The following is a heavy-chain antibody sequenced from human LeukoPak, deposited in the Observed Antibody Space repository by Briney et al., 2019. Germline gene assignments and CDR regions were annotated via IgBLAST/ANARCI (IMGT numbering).Heavy chain of an antibody. CDR1: GYTLTELS. V-gene: IGHV1-24*01. CDR2: FDPEDGET. CDR3: ATAEHSGYYPPITFDP. J-gene: IGHJ5*02. D-gene: IGHD3-22*01. Sequence: ASVKVSCKVSGYTLTELSMHWVRQAPGKGLEWMGGFDPEDGETIYAQKFQGRVTMTEDTSTDTAYMELSSLRSEDTAVYYCATAEHSGYYPPITFDPWGQGTLVTVSS.